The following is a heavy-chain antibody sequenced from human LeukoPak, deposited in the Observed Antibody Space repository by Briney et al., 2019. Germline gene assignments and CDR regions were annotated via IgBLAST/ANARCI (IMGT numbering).Heavy chain of an antibody. D-gene: IGHD6-6*01. CDR1: GGSISSFY. Sequence: TSETLSLTCSVSGGSISSFYWSWLRQPPGKGLEWIGYIYYSGSTNYNPSLKSRVTISVDTSKNQFSLKLSSVTAADTAVYYCARVDPDSSSTLEVFDYWGQGTLVTVSS. CDR3: ARVDPDSSSTLEVFDY. V-gene: IGHV4-59*01. J-gene: IGHJ4*02. CDR2: IYYSGST.